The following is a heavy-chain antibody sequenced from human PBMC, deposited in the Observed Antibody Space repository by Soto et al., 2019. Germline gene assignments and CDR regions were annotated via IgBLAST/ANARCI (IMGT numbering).Heavy chain of an antibody. CDR1: GFTFSTYS. D-gene: IGHD5-12*01. V-gene: IGHV3-48*01. Sequence: PGGSLRLSCAASGFTFSTYSMNWVRQAPGKGLEWLSYINPSGGTIYYAGSVKGRFTISRDNAKNSLCLQMNSLRAEDTAVYYCAKGGGYSDKPFDYRGQGTLVTVSS. J-gene: IGHJ4*02. CDR2: INPSGGTI. CDR3: AKGGGYSDKPFDY.